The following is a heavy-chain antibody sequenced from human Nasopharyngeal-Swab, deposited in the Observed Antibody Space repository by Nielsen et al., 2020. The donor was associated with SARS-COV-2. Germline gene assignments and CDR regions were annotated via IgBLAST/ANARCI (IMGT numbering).Heavy chain of an antibody. CDR1: GGSFTSGSFY. Sequence: SETLSLTCTVSGGSFTSGSFYWAWIRQPPGKGLEWIGNIYYSGGTYKNMSLKSRMTMSVDTSKNQFFLKLNSVTAADTAVYYCARFGITVRRYFDYWGQGTLVTVSS. V-gene: IGHV4-39*01. J-gene: IGHJ4*02. CDR2: IYYSGGT. D-gene: IGHD6-6*01. CDR3: ARFGITVRRYFDY.